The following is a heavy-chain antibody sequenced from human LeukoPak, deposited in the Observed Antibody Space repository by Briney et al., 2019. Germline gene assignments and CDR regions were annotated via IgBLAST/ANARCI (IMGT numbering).Heavy chain of an antibody. CDR3: ARDGPYDSSGYDYFDY. V-gene: IGHV4-31*03. CDR1: GGSISSGGYS. Sequence: SETLSLTCTVSGGSISSGGYSWSWIRQHPGKGLEWIGYIYYSGSTYYNPSLKSRVTISVDTSKNQFSLKLSSVTAADTAVYYCARDGPYDSSGYDYFDYWGQGTLVTVSS. CDR2: IYYSGST. J-gene: IGHJ4*02. D-gene: IGHD3-22*01.